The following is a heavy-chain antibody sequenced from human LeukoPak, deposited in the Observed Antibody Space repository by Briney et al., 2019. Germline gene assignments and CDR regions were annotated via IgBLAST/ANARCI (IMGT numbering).Heavy chain of an antibody. CDR2: INPKTDGT. CDR3: ARGIDSSSSAY. D-gene: IGHD6-6*01. V-gene: IGHV1-2*02. J-gene: IGHJ4*01. CDR1: GYTFSGYY. Sequence: ASVNVSCKASGYTFSGYYMHWVRQAPGQGLEWMGWINPKTDGTNYTQKFQGRVTLTRDTSISTAYMELNRLTSDDTAVYYCARGIDSSSSAYWGQGTLVTVSS.